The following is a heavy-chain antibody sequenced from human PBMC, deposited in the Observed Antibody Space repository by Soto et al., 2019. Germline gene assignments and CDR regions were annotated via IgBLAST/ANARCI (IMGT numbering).Heavy chain of an antibody. Sequence: SETLSLTCTVSGGYITSDGYYWSWIRQPPGKGLEWIGNIYDSGNTYYNPSLKSRDTMSLDTSKNQLSLELKSVTAADTAVYYCAGRPAADWFDPWGQGTLVIVSS. J-gene: IGHJ5*02. CDR2: IYDSGNT. V-gene: IGHV4-30-4*01. CDR3: AGRPAADWFDP. CDR1: GGYITSDGYY.